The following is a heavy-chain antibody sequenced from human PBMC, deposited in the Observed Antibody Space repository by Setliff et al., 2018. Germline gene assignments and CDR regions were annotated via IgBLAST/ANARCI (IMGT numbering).Heavy chain of an antibody. CDR3: TKGRVGLAARAGY. D-gene: IGHD1-26*01. CDR2: IYASGST. Sequence: SETLSLTCTVSGGSISSDSDYWSWIRQSAGKGLEWIGRIYASGSTEYNPSLGSRVTISADTSRNQFSLQLSSVTSADTAIYYCTKGRVGLAARAGYWGQGTLVTVSS. V-gene: IGHV4-61*02. CDR1: GGSISSDSDY. J-gene: IGHJ4*02.